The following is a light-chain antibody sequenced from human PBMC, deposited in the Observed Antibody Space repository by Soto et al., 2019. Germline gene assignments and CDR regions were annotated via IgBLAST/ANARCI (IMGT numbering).Light chain of an antibody. CDR3: MPPTALPCT. CDR1: KSLLDSHGGNTY. CDR2: PLS. V-gene: IGKV2-40*01. J-gene: IGKJ2*02. Sequence: DMVMTQTPLSLPVTPGEPASISCRSSKSLLDSHGGNTYLDWYLQRPGQSPQILLYPLSYPASGVPDSFSVRGSGNDFTLKTSRVEGENGGVDFCMPPTALPCTFGQVTKL.